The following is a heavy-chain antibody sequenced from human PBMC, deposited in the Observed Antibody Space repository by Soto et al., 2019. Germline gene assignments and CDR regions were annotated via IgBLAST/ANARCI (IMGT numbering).Heavy chain of an antibody. J-gene: IGHJ6*02. Sequence: GESLKISCKGSGYSFTSYWIGWVRQMPGKGLEWMGITYPGDSDTRYSPSFQGQVTISADKSISTAYLQWSSLKASDTAMYYCATRGYSYGTAYYYYGMDVWGQGTTVTVSS. CDR3: ATRGYSYGTAYYYYGMDV. D-gene: IGHD5-18*01. CDR2: TYPGDSDT. CDR1: GYSFTSYW. V-gene: IGHV5-51*01.